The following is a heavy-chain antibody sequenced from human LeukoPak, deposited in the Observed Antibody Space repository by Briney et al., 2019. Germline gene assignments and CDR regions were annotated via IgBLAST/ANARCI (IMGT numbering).Heavy chain of an antibody. CDR1: GFTFSSYA. CDR2: ISGSGGST. J-gene: IGHJ5*02. CDR3: AKATGSSGKYNWFDP. Sequence: GGSLRLSCAASGFTFSSYAMSWVRQAPGKGLEWVSAISGSGGSTYYADSVKGRFTISRDNSKNTLYLQMNSLRAEDTAVYYCAKATGSSGKYNWFDPWGQGTLVTVSS. V-gene: IGHV3-23*01. D-gene: IGHD6-19*01.